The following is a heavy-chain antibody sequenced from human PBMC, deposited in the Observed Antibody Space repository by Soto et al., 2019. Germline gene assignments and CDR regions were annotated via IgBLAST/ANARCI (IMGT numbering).Heavy chain of an antibody. Sequence: ASVKVSCKASGYTFTSYAMLWVRQAPGQRLEWMGWINAGNGNTKYSQKFQGRVTITRDTSASTAYMELSSLRSEDTAVYYCARAQNLKMATPWGQGTLVTVSS. CDR3: ARAQNLKMATP. V-gene: IGHV1-3*01. D-gene: IGHD5-12*01. CDR1: GYTFTSYA. J-gene: IGHJ4*02. CDR2: INAGNGNT.